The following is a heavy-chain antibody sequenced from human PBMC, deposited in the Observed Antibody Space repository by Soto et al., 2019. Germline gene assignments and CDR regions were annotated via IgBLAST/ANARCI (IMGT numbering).Heavy chain of an antibody. CDR1: GFSISGYW. Sequence: EVQLVESGGGLVQLGGSLRLSCAVSGFSISGYWMHWVRQAAGKGLVWVSRINSDGSSTTYADSVKGRFTISRDNTKNTLYLQMNSLTVEDTAMYSCASGPWIDYWGQGTLVTVSS. D-gene: IGHD5-12*01. J-gene: IGHJ4*02. CDR2: INSDGSST. V-gene: IGHV3-74*01. CDR3: ASGPWIDY.